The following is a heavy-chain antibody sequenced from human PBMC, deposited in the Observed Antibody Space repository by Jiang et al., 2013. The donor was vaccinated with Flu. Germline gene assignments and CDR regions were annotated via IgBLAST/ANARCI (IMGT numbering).Heavy chain of an antibody. V-gene: IGHV4-39*07. Sequence: TVSGGSISSSSYYWGWIRQPPGKGLEWIGSIYYSGSTYYNPSLKSRVTISVDTSKNQFSLKLSSVTAADTAVYYCARVRSSFGGDIGHLYYFDYWGQGTLVTVSS. D-gene: IGHD2-21*01. J-gene: IGHJ4*02. CDR2: IYYSGST. CDR3: ARVRSSFGGDIGHLYYFDY. CDR1: GGSISSSSYY.